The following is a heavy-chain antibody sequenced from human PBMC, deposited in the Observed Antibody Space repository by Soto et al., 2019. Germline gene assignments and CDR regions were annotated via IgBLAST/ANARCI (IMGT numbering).Heavy chain of an antibody. Sequence: GSLRLSCAASGFILSDHYMDWVRQAPGKGLEWVAVISYDGSNKYYADSVKGRFTISRDNSKNTLYLQMNSLRAEDTAVYYCAKDSREYQLLPGVDTAMPEHYYYYYGMDVWGQGTTVTVSS. D-gene: IGHD5-18*01. CDR3: AKDSREYQLLPGVDTAMPEHYYYYYGMDV. J-gene: IGHJ6*02. CDR2: ISYDGSNK. V-gene: IGHV3-30*18. CDR1: GFILSDHY.